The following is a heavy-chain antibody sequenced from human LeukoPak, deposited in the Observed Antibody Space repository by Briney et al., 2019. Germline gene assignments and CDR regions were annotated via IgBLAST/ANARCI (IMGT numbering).Heavy chain of an antibody. J-gene: IGHJ6*03. CDR2: MNPNSGNT. V-gene: IGHV1-8*03. CDR1: GYTFTSYD. CDR3: ARSEGRWFGELLGYYYYMDV. D-gene: IGHD3-10*01. Sequence: ASVKVSCKAAGYTFTSYDINWVRQATGQGLEWMGWMNPNSGNTGYAQKFQGRVTITRNTSISTAYMELSSLRSEDTAMYYCARSEGRWFGELLGYYYYMDVWGKGTTVTVSS.